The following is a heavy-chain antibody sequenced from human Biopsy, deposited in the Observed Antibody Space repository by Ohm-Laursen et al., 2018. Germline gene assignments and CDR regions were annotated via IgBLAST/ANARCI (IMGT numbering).Heavy chain of an antibody. CDR2: IYYSGTT. CDR1: GGSVSSGGFY. J-gene: IGHJ2*01. Sequence: SETLSFTCTVPGGSVSSGGFYWSWIRQHPGKGLEWIGYIYYSGTTYYNPSLKSLVTISVDTSKNQFSLKLNSVTAADTAVYYCARRPYGGTRYWYFDLWGRGTLVTVSS. V-gene: IGHV4-31*01. D-gene: IGHD4-23*01. CDR3: ARRPYGGTRYWYFDL.